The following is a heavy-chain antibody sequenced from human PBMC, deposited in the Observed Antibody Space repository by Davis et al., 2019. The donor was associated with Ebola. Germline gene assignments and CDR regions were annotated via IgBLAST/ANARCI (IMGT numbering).Heavy chain of an antibody. CDR1: GYTFTTYY. D-gene: IGHD1-1*01. CDR2: INPIGGST. Sequence: AASVKVSCKASGYTFTTYYMHWVRQAPGQGLEWMGIINPIGGSTSYAQKFQGRVTMTSDSSTSTVYMELSSLRSEDTAVYYCARAQFPTTSDHWGQGTLVTVSS. CDR3: ARAQFPTTSDH. V-gene: IGHV1-46*01. J-gene: IGHJ4*02.